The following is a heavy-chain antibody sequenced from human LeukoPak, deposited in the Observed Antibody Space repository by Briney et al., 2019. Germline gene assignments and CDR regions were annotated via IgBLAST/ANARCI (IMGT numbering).Heavy chain of an antibody. CDR1: GGTFSSYA. D-gene: IGHD6-13*01. CDR2: IIPILGIA. J-gene: IGHJ6*02. Sequence: SVTVSCKASGGTFSSYAIGWVRQAPGQGLEGMGRIIPILGIANYAQKFQGRVTITADKSTSTAYMELSSLRSEDTAVYYCARAGYSSSWSYYYGMDVWGQGTTVTVSS. V-gene: IGHV1-69*04. CDR3: ARAGYSSSWSYYYGMDV.